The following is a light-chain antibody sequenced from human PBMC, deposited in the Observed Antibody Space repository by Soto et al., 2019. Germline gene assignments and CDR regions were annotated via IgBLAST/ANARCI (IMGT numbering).Light chain of an antibody. CDR2: DAS. J-gene: IGKJ5*01. CDR1: QGISNY. V-gene: IGKV1-17*03. Sequence: DIQMTQSPSAMSASVGDRVTITCRASQGISNYLAWYQQKPGKAPKLLIYDASSLESGVPSRFSGSGSGTEFTLTISSLQPDDFATYYCQQYHRSSITFGQGTRREIK. CDR3: QQYHRSSIT.